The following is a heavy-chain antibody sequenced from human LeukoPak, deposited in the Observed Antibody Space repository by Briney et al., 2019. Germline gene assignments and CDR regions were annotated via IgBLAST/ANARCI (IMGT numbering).Heavy chain of an antibody. J-gene: IGHJ5*02. CDR2: MNPNSGHT. Sequence: ASVKVSCKASGYTFTGYYMHWVRQAPGQGLEWMGWMNPNSGHTGYAQKFQGRVTMTRNTSITTACMELSSLRSEDTAVYYCARTHYYDSSGDNWFDPWGQGTLVTVSS. CDR3: ARTHYYDSSGDNWFDP. D-gene: IGHD3-22*01. CDR1: GYTFTGYY. V-gene: IGHV1-8*02.